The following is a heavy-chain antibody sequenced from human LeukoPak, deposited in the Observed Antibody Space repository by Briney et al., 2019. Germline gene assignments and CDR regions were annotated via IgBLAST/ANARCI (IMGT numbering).Heavy chain of an antibody. CDR1: GFTFNSYA. CDR2: IGGSGGVT. J-gene: IGHJ4*02. CDR3: ARGDLNY. V-gene: IGHV3-23*01. Sequence: PGGSLRLSCAASGFTFNSYAMSWVRQAPGKGLEWVSGIGGSGGVTDHADSVKGRFTISRDNSKNTLYLQMNSLRAEDTAVYYCARGDLNYWGQGTLVTVSS.